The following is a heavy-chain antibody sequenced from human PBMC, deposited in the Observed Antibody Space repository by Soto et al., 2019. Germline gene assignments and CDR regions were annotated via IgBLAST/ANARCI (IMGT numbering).Heavy chain of an antibody. V-gene: IGHV1-2*02. CDR3: ARIKWGLDYYNGMDV. CDR1: GYSVSDYF. Sequence: ASVKVSCKASGYSVSDYFIQWVRQAPGQGLEWVAWINPKTAATNYARKFQGRVSLTWDTSFSTAYMELTRLRPDDTAVYYCARIKWGLDYYNGMDVWGQGTTVTVSS. CDR2: INPKTAAT. D-gene: IGHD1-26*01. J-gene: IGHJ6*02.